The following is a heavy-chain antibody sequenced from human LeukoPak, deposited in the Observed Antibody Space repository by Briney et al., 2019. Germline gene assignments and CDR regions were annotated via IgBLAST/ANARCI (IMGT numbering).Heavy chain of an antibody. CDR3: ASYGPGSYPEY. V-gene: IGHV3-11*03. J-gene: IGHJ4*02. D-gene: IGHD3-10*01. CDR1: GGSISSGGYY. Sequence: LSLTCTVSGGSISSGGYYWSWIRQAPGKGLEWVSYISSSSSDTNYADSVRGRFTISRDNGRNSLYLQMNSLRAEDTAVYYCASYGPGSYPEYWGQGTLVTVSS. CDR2: ISSSSSDT.